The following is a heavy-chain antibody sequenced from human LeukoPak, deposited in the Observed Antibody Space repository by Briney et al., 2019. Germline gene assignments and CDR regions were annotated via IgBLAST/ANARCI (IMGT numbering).Heavy chain of an antibody. Sequence: ASVKVSCKASGYTFTDYFIHWIRQAPGQGLEWMGWINPNSGATSYAQKFQGRVTMTRDTSISTGNMELTGLRFDDTAVYYCARELSAVGRWGAFDMWGQGTMVTVSS. J-gene: IGHJ3*02. CDR3: ARELSAVGRWGAFDM. CDR2: INPNSGAT. D-gene: IGHD6-13*01. CDR1: GYTFTDYF. V-gene: IGHV1-2*02.